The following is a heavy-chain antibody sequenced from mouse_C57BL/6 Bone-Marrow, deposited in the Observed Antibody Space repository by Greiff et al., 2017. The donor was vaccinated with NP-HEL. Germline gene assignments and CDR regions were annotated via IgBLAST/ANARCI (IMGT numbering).Heavy chain of an antibody. CDR3: ARRRWSWYFDV. D-gene: IGHD2-3*01. CDR1: GYTFTSYG. V-gene: IGHV1-81*01. Sequence: VMLVESGAELARPGASVKLSCKASGYTFTSYGISWVKQRTGQGLEWIGEIYPRSGNTYYNEKFKGKATLTADKSSSTAYMELRSLTSEDSAVYFCARRRWSWYFDVWGTGTTVTVSS. J-gene: IGHJ1*03. CDR2: IYPRSGNT.